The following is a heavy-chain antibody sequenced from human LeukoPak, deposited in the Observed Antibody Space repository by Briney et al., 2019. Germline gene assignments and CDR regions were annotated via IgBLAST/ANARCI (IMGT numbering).Heavy chain of an antibody. V-gene: IGHV4-34*01. D-gene: IGHD2/OR15-2a*01. CDR3: ARGRRLSYYYGMDV. Sequence: SETLSLTCAVYGGSFSGYYWSWLRQPPGKGLEWIGEINHSGSTNYNPSLKSRVTISVDTSKNQFSLKLSSVTAADTAVYYCARGRRLSYYYGMDVWGQGTTVTVSS. CDR2: INHSGST. J-gene: IGHJ6*02. CDR1: GGSFSGYY.